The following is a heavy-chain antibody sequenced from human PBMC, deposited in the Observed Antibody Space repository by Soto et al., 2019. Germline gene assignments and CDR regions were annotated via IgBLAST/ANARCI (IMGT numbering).Heavy chain of an antibody. D-gene: IGHD6-6*01. CDR1: GYTFTSYD. J-gene: IGHJ3*02. V-gene: IGHV1-2*04. Sequence: ASVKVSCKASGYTFTSYDINWVRQAPGQGLEWMGWINPNSGGTNYAQKFQGWVTMTRDTSISTAYMELSRLRSDDTAVYYCARGQLVGGRGAFDIWGQGTMVTVSS. CDR3: ARGQLVGGRGAFDI. CDR2: INPNSGGT.